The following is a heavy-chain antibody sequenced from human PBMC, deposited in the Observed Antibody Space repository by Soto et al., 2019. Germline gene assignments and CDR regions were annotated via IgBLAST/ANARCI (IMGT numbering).Heavy chain of an antibody. J-gene: IGHJ4*02. D-gene: IGHD6-6*01. Sequence: EVQLVESGGGLVQPGGSLRLSCAASGFTFSSYWMHWVRQAPGKGLVWVSRINTDGSSTSYADSVKGRFTISRDNAKTTLYLQMNSLTAEDTAVYLCARGENRHSSSSVYWVQGTLVTVS. V-gene: IGHV3-74*01. CDR3: ARGENRHSSSSVY. CDR1: GFTFSSYW. CDR2: INTDGSST.